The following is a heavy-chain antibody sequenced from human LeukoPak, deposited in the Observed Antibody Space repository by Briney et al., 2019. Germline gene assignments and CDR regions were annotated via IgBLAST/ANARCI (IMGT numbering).Heavy chain of an antibody. V-gene: IGHV1-69*06. CDR2: IIPIFGTA. CDR1: GGTFSSYA. Sequence: ASVKVSCKASGGTFSSYAISWVRQAPGQGLEWMGGIIPIFGTANYAQKFQGRVTITADKSTSTAYMELSSLRSEDTAVYYCAREALYYDFWSGYYRSSHFDYWGQGTLVTVSS. D-gene: IGHD3-3*01. J-gene: IGHJ4*02. CDR3: AREALYYDFWSGYYRSSHFDY.